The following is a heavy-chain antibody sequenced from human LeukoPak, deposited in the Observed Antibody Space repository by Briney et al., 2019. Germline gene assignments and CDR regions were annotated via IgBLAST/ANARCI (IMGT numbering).Heavy chain of an antibody. CDR1: GYTFTGYY. Sequence: ASVKVSCKASGYTFTGYYMHWVRQAPGKGLEWMGGFDPEDGETIYAQKFQGRVTMTEDTSTDTAYMELSSLRSEDTAVYYCATRKELELPGENWFDPWGQGTLVTVSS. CDR3: ATRKELELPGENWFDP. V-gene: IGHV1-24*01. CDR2: FDPEDGET. D-gene: IGHD1-7*01. J-gene: IGHJ5*02.